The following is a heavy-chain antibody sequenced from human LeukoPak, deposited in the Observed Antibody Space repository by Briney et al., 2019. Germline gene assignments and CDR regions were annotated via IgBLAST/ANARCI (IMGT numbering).Heavy chain of an antibody. J-gene: IGHJ4*02. Sequence: SETLSLTCIVSGGFISSSTDYWGWIRQPPGKGLEWIGSIYYSGSTYYNPSLESRVTISVDTSKTQFSLKLSSVTAADTAVYYCARQGRSYSHYFDYWGQGTLVTVSS. V-gene: IGHV4-39*01. D-gene: IGHD1-26*01. CDR3: ARQGRSYSHYFDY. CDR2: IYYSGST. CDR1: GGFISSSTDY.